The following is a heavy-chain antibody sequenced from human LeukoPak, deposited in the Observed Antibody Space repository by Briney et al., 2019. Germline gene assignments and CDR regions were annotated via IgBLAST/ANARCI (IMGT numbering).Heavy chain of an antibody. CDR1: RGSISSYY. V-gene: IGHV4-4*07. Sequence: SETLSLTCSVSRGSISSYYWSWIRQPAGKGLEWIGRVYSSGSTNYNPSLKSRVTMSIDMSKNQFSLKLSSVTAADTAVYYCARDRSSGWYVVDYWGQGTLVTVSS. CDR3: ARDRSSGWYVVDY. CDR2: VYSSGST. J-gene: IGHJ4*02. D-gene: IGHD6-19*01.